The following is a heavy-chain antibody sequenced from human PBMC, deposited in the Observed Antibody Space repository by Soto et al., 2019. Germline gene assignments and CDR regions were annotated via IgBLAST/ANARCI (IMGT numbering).Heavy chain of an antibody. CDR3: AKVMTYSSGWSYYYYYYGMDV. J-gene: IGHJ6*02. CDR1: GFTFSSYG. V-gene: IGHV3-30*18. CDR2: ISYDGSNK. D-gene: IGHD6-19*01. Sequence: QVQLVESGGGVVQPGRSLRLSCAASGFTFSSYGMHWVRQAPGKGLEWVAVISYDGSNKYYADSVKGRFTISRDNSKNTLYLQMNSLRAEETAVYYCAKVMTYSSGWSYYYYYYGMDVWGQGTTVTVSS.